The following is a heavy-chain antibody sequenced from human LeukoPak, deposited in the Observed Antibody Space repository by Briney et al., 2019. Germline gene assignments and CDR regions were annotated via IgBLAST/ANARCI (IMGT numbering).Heavy chain of an antibody. Sequence: SETLSLTCAVYGGSFSGYYWSWIRQPPGKGLEWIGEINHSGSTNYNPSLKSRVTISVDASKNQFSQKLSSVTAADTAVYYCVRLRPAASPWFDPWGQGTLVTVSS. CDR3: VRLRPAASPWFDP. CDR1: GGSFSGYY. D-gene: IGHD2-2*01. V-gene: IGHV4-34*01. J-gene: IGHJ5*02. CDR2: INHSGST.